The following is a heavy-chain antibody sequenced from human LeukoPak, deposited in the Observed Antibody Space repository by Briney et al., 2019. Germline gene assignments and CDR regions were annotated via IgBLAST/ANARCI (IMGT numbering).Heavy chain of an antibody. Sequence: GSLRLSCAASGFTFSSYWMSWVRQAPGKGLELVANIKPDGSEKYYVDSVKGRFTISRDNARNSLYLQMNSLRAEDTAVYYCARDDDFWSGRDAFDIWGQGTMVTVSS. CDR3: ARDDDFWSGRDAFDI. J-gene: IGHJ3*02. V-gene: IGHV3-7*01. CDR2: IKPDGSEK. CDR1: GFTFSSYW. D-gene: IGHD3-3*01.